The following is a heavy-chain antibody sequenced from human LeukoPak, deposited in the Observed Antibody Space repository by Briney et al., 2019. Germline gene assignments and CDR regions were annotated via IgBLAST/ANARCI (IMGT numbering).Heavy chain of an antibody. CDR1: GGSISSYY. CDR2: IYTSGST. D-gene: IGHD5-24*01. V-gene: IGHV4-4*09. CDR3: ARGGWRFDY. J-gene: IGHJ4*02. Sequence: PPETLSLTCTVSGGSISSYYWSWIRQPPGKGLEWIGYIYTSGSTNYNPSLKSRVTISVDTSKNQFSLKMSSVTAADTAVYYCARGGWRFDYWGQGTLVTVSS.